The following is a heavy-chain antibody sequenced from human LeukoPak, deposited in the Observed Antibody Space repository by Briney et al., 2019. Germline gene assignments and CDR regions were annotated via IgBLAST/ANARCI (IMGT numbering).Heavy chain of an antibody. D-gene: IGHD3-22*01. Sequence: ASVKVPCKASGYTFTGYYMHWVRQAPGQGLEWMGWINPNSGGTNYAQKFQGRVTMTRDTSISTAYMELSRLRSDDTAVYYCARGAHDSGGGGRFDAFDIWGQGTMVTVSS. CDR2: INPNSGGT. V-gene: IGHV1-2*02. J-gene: IGHJ3*02. CDR1: GYTFTGYY. CDR3: ARGAHDSGGGGRFDAFDI.